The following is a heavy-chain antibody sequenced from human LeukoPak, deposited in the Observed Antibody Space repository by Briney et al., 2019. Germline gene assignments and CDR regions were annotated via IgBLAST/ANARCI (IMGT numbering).Heavy chain of an antibody. CDR2: INPNSGGT. V-gene: IGHV1-2*02. CDR3: ASLIWFGELLDY. Sequence: ASVKVSCKASGYTFTGYYMHWVRQAPGQGLEWMGWINPNSGGTNYAQNFQGRVTMTRDTSISTAYMELSRLGSDDTAVYYCASLIWFGELLDYWGQGTLVTVSS. CDR1: GYTFTGYY. D-gene: IGHD3-10*01. J-gene: IGHJ4*02.